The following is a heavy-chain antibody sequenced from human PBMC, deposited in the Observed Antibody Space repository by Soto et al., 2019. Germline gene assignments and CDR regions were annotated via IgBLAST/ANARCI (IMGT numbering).Heavy chain of an antibody. D-gene: IGHD3-22*01. J-gene: IGHJ4*02. V-gene: IGHV4-39*01. Sequence: SETLSLTCTVSGGSISSSSYYWGWIRQPPGKGLEWIGSIFYSGTTYYNPSLKSRVTISVDTSKNQFSLKLSSVTAADTAVYYCARHFVAVVIKGWGYWGQGTLVTVS. CDR1: GGSISSSSYY. CDR3: ARHFVAVVIKGWGY. CDR2: IFYSGTT.